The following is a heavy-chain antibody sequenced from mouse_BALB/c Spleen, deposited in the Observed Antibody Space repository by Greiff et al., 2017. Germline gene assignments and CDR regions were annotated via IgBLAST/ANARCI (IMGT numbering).Heavy chain of an antibody. D-gene: IGHD1-1*02. J-gene: IGHJ4*01. Sequence: EVKLEESGGGLVQPGGSRILSCAASGFTFSSFGMHWVRQAPEEGLEWVAYISSGSSTIYYADTVKGRFTISRDNPKNTLFLQMTSLRSEDTAVYYCALWSSYAMDYWGQGTSVTVSS. CDR2: ISSGSSTI. CDR3: ALWSSYAMDY. V-gene: IGHV5-17*02. CDR1: GFTFSSFG.